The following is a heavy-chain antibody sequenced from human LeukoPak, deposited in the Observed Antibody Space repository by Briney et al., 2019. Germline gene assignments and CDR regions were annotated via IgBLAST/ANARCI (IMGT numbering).Heavy chain of an antibody. CDR3: VAEMTANSAFDV. J-gene: IGHJ3*01. CDR2: IHHTGRN. V-gene: IGHV4-39*01. CDR1: GDSITSSSHY. Sequence: PSETVSLTCTVSGDSITSSSHYWGWIRQPPGKRLEWIGSIHHTGRNYSKAALKSRVTISMDTAKSQFSLKLNSVTAADSGVYYCVAEMTANSAFDVWGQGTLVTVSP. D-gene: IGHD2-21*02.